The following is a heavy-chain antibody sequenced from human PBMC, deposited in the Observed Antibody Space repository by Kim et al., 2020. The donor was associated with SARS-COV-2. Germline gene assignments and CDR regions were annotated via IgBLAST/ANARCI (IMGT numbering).Heavy chain of an antibody. CDR1: GGSFSGYY. Sequence: SETLSLTCAVYGGSFSGYYWSWIRQPPGKGLEWIGEINHSGSTNYNPSLKSRVTISVDTSKNQFSLKLSSVTAADTAVYYCARRGAVALGGMDVWGQGTTVTVSS. CDR3: ARRGAVALGGMDV. V-gene: IGHV4-34*01. D-gene: IGHD6-19*01. J-gene: IGHJ6*02. CDR2: INHSGST.